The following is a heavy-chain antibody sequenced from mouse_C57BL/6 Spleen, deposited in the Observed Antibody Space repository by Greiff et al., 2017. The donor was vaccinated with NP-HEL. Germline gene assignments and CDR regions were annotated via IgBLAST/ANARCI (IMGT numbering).Heavy chain of an antibody. CDR3: AIGYDWFAY. Sequence: QVQLKQPGAELVKPGASVKLSCKASGYTFTSYWMHWVKQRPGQGLEWIGMIHPNSGSTNYNEKFKSKATLTVDKSSSTAYMQLSSLTSEDSAVYYCAIGYDWFAYWGQGTLVTVSA. CDR1: GYTFTSYW. J-gene: IGHJ3*01. D-gene: IGHD2-2*01. V-gene: IGHV1-64*01. CDR2: IHPNSGST.